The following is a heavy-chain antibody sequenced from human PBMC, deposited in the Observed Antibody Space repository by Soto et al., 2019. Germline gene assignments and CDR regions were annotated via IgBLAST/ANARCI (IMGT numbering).Heavy chain of an antibody. D-gene: IGHD3-10*01. J-gene: IGHJ4*02. CDR3: ARAPRGWGFDY. V-gene: IGHV1-8*01. Sequence: GASVKVSCKASGYTFTSYDINWVRQATGQGPEWMGWMNPNSGNTGDAQKFQGRVTMTRSTSISTAYMELSSLRSDDTAVYYCARAPRGWGFDYWGPGTLVTVSS. CDR2: MNPNSGNT. CDR1: GYTFTSYD.